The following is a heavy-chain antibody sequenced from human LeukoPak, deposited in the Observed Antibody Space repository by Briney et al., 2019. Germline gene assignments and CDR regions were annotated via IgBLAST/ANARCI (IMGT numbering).Heavy chain of an antibody. CDR1: GGSISSYY. D-gene: IGHD1-7*01. CDR3: ARRNNWNYGHFHH. V-gene: IGHV4-59*01. J-gene: IGHJ4*02. Sequence: SETLSLTCTVSGGSISSYYWSWIRQPPGKGREWSGYIYYSGSPNYNPSLKSRVTISVDTSKNQFSLKLSSVTAADPAVYYCARRNNWNYGHFHHWGQGTLVTVSS. CDR2: IYYSGSP.